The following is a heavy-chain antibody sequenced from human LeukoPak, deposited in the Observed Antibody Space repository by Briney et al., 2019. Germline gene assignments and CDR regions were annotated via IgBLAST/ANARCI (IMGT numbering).Heavy chain of an antibody. J-gene: IGHJ6*03. V-gene: IGHV3-33*01. Sequence: GGSLRLSCAASGFTFSSYGMHWVRQAPGKGLEWVAVIWYDGSNKYYADSVKGRFTISPDNSTNTLYLQMNSLRAEDTAVYYCARDGAYYDFWSGYFLTNYYYCYMDVWGKGTTVTVSS. CDR1: GFTFSSYG. D-gene: IGHD3-3*01. CDR2: IWYDGSNK. CDR3: ARDGAYYDFWSGYFLTNYYYCYMDV.